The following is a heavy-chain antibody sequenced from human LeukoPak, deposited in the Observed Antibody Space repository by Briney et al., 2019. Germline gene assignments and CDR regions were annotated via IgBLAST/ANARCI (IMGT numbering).Heavy chain of an antibody. Sequence: ASVKVSCKASRYTFTCYGISWVRQAPGQGLEWMGWISAYNGNTNYAQKLQGRVTMTTDTSTSTAYMELRSLRSDDTAVYYCARHPVEMATIGFDYWGQGTLVTVSS. V-gene: IGHV1-18*01. D-gene: IGHD5-24*01. CDR3: ARHPVEMATIGFDY. CDR2: ISAYNGNT. CDR1: RYTFTCYG. J-gene: IGHJ4*02.